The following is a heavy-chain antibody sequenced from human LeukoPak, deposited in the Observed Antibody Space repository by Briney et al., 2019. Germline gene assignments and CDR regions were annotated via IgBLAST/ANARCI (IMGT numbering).Heavy chain of an antibody. D-gene: IGHD6-6*01. CDR2: IKQDGSEE. Sequence: GGSLRLSCAASGFTFSSYWMSWVRQAPGKGLEWVANIKQDGSEEYYVDSVKGRFTISRDNAKNSLYLQMNSLRAEDTAVYYCARDLFVENGAVTAYSSSSVLDYWGQGTLVTVSS. CDR3: ARDLFVENGAVTAYSSSSVLDY. CDR1: GFTFSSYW. V-gene: IGHV3-7*01. J-gene: IGHJ4*02.